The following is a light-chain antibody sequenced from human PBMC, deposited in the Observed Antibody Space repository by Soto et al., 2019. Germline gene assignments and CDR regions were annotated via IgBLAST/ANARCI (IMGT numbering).Light chain of an antibody. Sequence: QSALTQPPSASGTPGQRVTISCSGSSSNIGSNTVNWYQQLPGTAPKPLIYSNNQRPSGVPDRFSGSKSGTSASLAISGLQSEDEADYYSAAWDDSLNGYVFGTGTKVTVL. CDR2: SNN. V-gene: IGLV1-44*01. J-gene: IGLJ1*01. CDR3: AAWDDSLNGYV. CDR1: SSNIGSNT.